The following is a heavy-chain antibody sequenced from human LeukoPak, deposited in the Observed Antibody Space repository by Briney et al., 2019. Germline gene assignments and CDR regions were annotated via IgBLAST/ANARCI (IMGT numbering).Heavy chain of an antibody. CDR2: INQDGSVK. CDR3: ARDASSTGGLDY. Sequence: PGGSLRLSCAAPGFSFSNYWMNWVCQAPGKGLEWVGNINQDGSVKHYVDSVRGRFTISRDNAKNSLYLQINSLRAEDTALYYCARDASSTGGLDYWGQGRLVTVSS. CDR1: GFSFSNYW. D-gene: IGHD6-19*01. J-gene: IGHJ4*02. V-gene: IGHV3-7*01.